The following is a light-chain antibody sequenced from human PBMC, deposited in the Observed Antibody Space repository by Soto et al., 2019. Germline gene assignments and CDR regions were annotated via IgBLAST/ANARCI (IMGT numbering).Light chain of an antibody. V-gene: IGKV1-39*01. Sequence: DIQITQSPSSLSASVGDRVTITCRASQSISSYLNWYQQKPGKAPKLLIYAASSLQSGVPSRFSGSVSGTDFTLTISSLQPEDFATYYCQQSYSTPSFGPGTKVDIK. J-gene: IGKJ3*01. CDR3: QQSYSTPS. CDR1: QSISSY. CDR2: AAS.